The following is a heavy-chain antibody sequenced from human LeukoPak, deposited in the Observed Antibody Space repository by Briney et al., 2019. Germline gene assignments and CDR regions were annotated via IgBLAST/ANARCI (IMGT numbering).Heavy chain of an antibody. Sequence: SVKVSCKASGGTFSSYAISWVRQAPGQGLEWMGGIIPIFGTANYAQKFQGRVTITADESTSTAYMELSSLRSEDTAVYYCARTPAAIGNRYFDYWGQGTLVTVSS. V-gene: IGHV1-69*13. CDR1: GGTFSSYA. CDR3: ARTPAAIGNRYFDY. J-gene: IGHJ4*02. D-gene: IGHD2-2*02. CDR2: IIPIFGTA.